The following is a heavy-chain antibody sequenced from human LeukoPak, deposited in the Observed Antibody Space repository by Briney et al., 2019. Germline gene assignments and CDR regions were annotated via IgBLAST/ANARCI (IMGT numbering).Heavy chain of an antibody. CDR2: IRYSGTT. V-gene: IGHV4-59*12. Sequence: SETLSLTCTVSGGSINGYYWSWIRQPPGKGLEWIGYIRYSGTTNYSPSLKSRATISVDTSKNQFSLNLISVTAADTAIYYCARVRGYGRLWYFDYWGQGTLVTVSS. CDR1: GGSINGYY. D-gene: IGHD5-18*01. J-gene: IGHJ4*02. CDR3: ARVRGYGRLWYFDY.